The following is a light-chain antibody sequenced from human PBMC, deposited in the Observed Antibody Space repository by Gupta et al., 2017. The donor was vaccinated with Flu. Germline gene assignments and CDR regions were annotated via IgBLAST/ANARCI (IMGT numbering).Light chain of an antibody. CDR3: SSYTNHNNLGV. Sequence: QPALTQPASVSGSPGQSITISCTGTSSDLGGYNYVSWYQQHPGTAPKLMIVDVSNRPQGVYNRLSCSKSCNTESLPLSVLQSEDEAESDCSSYTNHNNLGVFGGGTKLTVL. V-gene: IGLV2-14*01. CDR2: DVS. CDR1: SSDLGGYNY. J-gene: IGLJ2*01.